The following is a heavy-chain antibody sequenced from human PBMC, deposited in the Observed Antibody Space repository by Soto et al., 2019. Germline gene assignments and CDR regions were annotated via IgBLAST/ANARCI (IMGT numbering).Heavy chain of an antibody. Sequence: QVQLQESGPGLVKPSQTLSLTCTVSGGSISSGGYYWSWIRQHPGKDLEWIGYIYYSGSTHYNPYLKSRVTISVDTSKNQFPLNLTSVTAADTAVYYCARGEYSRTGDWFDPWGQGSLVTVSS. CDR3: ARGEYSRTGDWFDP. V-gene: IGHV4-31*03. CDR2: IYYSGST. D-gene: IGHD6-6*01. J-gene: IGHJ5*02. CDR1: GGSISSGGYY.